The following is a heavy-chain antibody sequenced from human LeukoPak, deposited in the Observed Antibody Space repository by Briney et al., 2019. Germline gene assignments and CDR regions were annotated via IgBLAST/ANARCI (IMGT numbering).Heavy chain of an antibody. CDR3: ASWVVGAKTHGFEI. V-gene: IGHV3-7*03. Sequence: GGSLRLSCEGSAFIFSGHWMNWVRQTPGKGLEWVASIKEDGSERQYVDSVKGRFSISRDNTKGSLFLQLNSLRAEDTAVYYCASWVVGAKTHGFEIWGRGTMVTVSS. D-gene: IGHD1-26*01. J-gene: IGHJ3*02. CDR1: AFIFSGHW. CDR2: IKEDGSER.